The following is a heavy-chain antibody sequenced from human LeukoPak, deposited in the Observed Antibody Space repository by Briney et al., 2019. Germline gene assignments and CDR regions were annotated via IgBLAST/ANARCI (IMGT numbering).Heavy chain of an antibody. Sequence: ASVKVFCKASGYTFTSYGLSWVRQAPGQGLEWMGWISVYNGNTNYAQKLKGRVTMTTDTPTSTAYMELRSLRSDDTAVYYCARDAIAAAGVVGGAFDIWGQGTMVTVSS. CDR2: ISVYNGNT. J-gene: IGHJ3*02. D-gene: IGHD6-13*01. CDR3: ARDAIAAAGVVGGAFDI. V-gene: IGHV1-18*01. CDR1: GYTFTSYG.